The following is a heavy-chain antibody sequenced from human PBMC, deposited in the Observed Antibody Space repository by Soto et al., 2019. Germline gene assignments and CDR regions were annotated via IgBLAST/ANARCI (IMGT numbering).Heavy chain of an antibody. Sequence: QAQLVESGGGVVQPGRSLRLSCAASGFTFSLDGMHWVRQAPGKGLEWVAVIWSDGSNKYYVDSVKGRFTISRDNSKNTLYLQMNSLRAEDTAVYYYARDRGRGYGMDVWGQGTTVTVSS. J-gene: IGHJ6*02. CDR3: ARDRGRGYGMDV. V-gene: IGHV3-33*01. CDR1: GFTFSLDG. CDR2: IWSDGSNK. D-gene: IGHD3-10*01.